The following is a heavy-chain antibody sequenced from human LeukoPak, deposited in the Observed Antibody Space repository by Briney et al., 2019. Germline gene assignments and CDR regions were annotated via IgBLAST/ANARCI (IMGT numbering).Heavy chain of an antibody. CDR3: ARVLTAAISGWFDP. D-gene: IGHD2-2*02. V-gene: IGHV1-69*02. CDR2: IIPILGIA. CDR1: GGTFSSYT. J-gene: IGHJ5*02. Sequence: ASVKVSCKASGGTFSSYTISWVRQAPGQGLEWMGRIIPILGIANYAQKFQGRVTITAEKSTSTAYMELSSLRSEDTAVYYCARVLTAAISGWFDPWGQGNLVTVSS.